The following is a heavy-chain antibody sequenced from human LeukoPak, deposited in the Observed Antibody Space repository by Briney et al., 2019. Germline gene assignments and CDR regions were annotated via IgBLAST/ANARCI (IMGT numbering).Heavy chain of an antibody. Sequence: ASVTVSFLASGYTFTRYYMHWVRQAPGQGLEWRGWINPNSGGTNYAQKFQGRVTMTRDTSISTAYMELSRLRSDDTAVYYCARDRMVVTPFYYGIYVWSQGTTVTVSS. CDR1: GYTFTRYY. V-gene: IGHV1-2*02. CDR2: INPNSGGT. J-gene: IGHJ6*02. CDR3: ARDRMVVTPFYYGIYV. D-gene: IGHD2-15*01.